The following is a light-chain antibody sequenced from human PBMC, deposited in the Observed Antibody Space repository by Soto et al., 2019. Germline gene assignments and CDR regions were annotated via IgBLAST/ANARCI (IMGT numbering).Light chain of an antibody. CDR3: GSYTSSITLGV. V-gene: IGLV2-14*01. J-gene: IGLJ1*01. Sequence: QSALTQPASVSGCPGQSITISCTGTSGDIGGYDYVSWYQQHPGKAPKLMIYDVSNRPSGVSNRFSGSKSGNTASLTISGLQDEDEADYYCGSYTSSITLGVFGTGTKLTVL. CDR1: SGDIGGYDY. CDR2: DVS.